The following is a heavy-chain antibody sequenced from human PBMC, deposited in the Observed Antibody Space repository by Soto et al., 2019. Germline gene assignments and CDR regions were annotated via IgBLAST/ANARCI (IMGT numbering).Heavy chain of an antibody. Sequence: GGSLRLSCAASGFTFSRYWMHWVRQAPGKGLVWVSRINPDGSSTNYADSVKGRFTISRDSAKNTLYLQVNSARVEDTAVYYCARGGADIAMAHEYWGQGTLVTVAS. CDR2: INPDGSST. J-gene: IGHJ4*02. CDR3: ARGGADIAMAHEY. V-gene: IGHV3-74*01. CDR1: GFTFSRYW. D-gene: IGHD5-18*01.